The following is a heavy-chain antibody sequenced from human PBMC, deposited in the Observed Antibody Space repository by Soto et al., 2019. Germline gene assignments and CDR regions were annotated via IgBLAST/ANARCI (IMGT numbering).Heavy chain of an antibody. D-gene: IGHD6-19*01. J-gene: IGHJ5*02. V-gene: IGHV3-30*02. CDR2: IRYDGSHE. Sequence: HPVGSLRLSCAASGLTFINYAMHWVRQAPGKGLEWVAVIRYDGSHENYADSVKGRFTISRDNSKNILYLQMNSLRAEDTALYYCVGQLYSSGWAAVSPWGQGTLVTVSS. CDR3: VGQLYSSGWAAVSP. CDR1: GLTFINYA.